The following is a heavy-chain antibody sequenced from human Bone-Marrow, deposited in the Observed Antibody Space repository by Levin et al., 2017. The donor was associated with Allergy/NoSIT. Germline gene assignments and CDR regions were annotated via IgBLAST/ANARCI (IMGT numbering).Heavy chain of an antibody. CDR2: ISGTATNT. D-gene: IGHD6-19*01. CDR1: GFAFNNFA. V-gene: IGHV3-23*01. CDR3: AKQAVTPTHFDF. Sequence: GGSLRLSCEVSGFAFNNFAMTWVRQAPGKGLEWVSSISGTATNTFYADSVKGRFTISRDNSKNTLFLQMSSLRADDTGIYYCAKQAVTPTHFDFWGQGALVTVSS. J-gene: IGHJ4*02.